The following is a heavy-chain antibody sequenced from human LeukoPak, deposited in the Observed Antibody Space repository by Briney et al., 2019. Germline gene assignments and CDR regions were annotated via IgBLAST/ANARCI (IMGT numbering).Heavy chain of an antibody. D-gene: IGHD1-26*01. CDR2: INPNSGGT. CDR3: ARDRGSYGNWFDP. CDR1: GYTFTGYY. Sequence: ASVKVSCKASGYTFTGYYMHWVRQAPGQGLEWMGWINPNSGGTNYAQKFQGRVTMTRDTSISTAYMELSRLRSDDTAVYYCARDRGSYGNWFDPWGQGTLVTVSS. J-gene: IGHJ5*02. V-gene: IGHV1-2*02.